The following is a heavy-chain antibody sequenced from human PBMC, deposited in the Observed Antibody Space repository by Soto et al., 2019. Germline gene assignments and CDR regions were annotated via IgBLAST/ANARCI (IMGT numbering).Heavy chain of an antibody. D-gene: IGHD1-1*01. CDR2: IYYSGST. V-gene: IGHV4-59*08. CDR1: GGSISSYY. J-gene: IGHJ4*02. CDR3: AHLKLEPPAQYYFDY. Sequence: SETLSLTCTVSGGSISSYYWSWIRQPPGKGLEWIGYIYYSGSTNYNPSLKSRVTISVDTSKNQFSLKLSSVTAADTAVYYCAHLKLEPPAQYYFDYWGQGTLVTVSS.